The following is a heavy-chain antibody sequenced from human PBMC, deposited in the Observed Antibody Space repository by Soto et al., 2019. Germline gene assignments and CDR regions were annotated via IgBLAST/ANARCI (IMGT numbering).Heavy chain of an antibody. V-gene: IGHV3-23*01. CDR1: GFTFISYA. Sequence: EVQLLESGGGLVQPGGSLRLSCAASGFTFISYAMTWVRQAPGKGLEWVSGISGSGHKSFYAHSVKGRFTISRDNSKNTLYLQMTSLRGEDTAVYYCVIEGGYSYGLEDYWGQGTLVTVSS. D-gene: IGHD5-18*01. CDR2: ISGSGHKS. CDR3: VIEGGYSYGLEDY. J-gene: IGHJ4*02.